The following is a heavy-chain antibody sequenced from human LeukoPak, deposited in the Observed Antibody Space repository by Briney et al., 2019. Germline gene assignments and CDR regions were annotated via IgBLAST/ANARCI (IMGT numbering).Heavy chain of an antibody. CDR3: ARARITMVRGVKPYYFDY. J-gene: IGHJ4*02. D-gene: IGHD3-10*01. Sequence: PGGSLRLSCAASGFTFSSYWMSWVRQAPGKVLEWVANIKQDGSEKYYVDSVKGRFTISRDNAKHSLYLQMNSLRAEDTAVYYCARARITMVRGVKPYYFDYWGQGTLVTVSS. V-gene: IGHV3-7*01. CDR2: IKQDGSEK. CDR1: GFTFSSYW.